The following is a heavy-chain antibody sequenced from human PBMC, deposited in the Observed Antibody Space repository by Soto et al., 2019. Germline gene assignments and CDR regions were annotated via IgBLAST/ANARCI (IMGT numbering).Heavy chain of an antibody. CDR3: ASNFMAAAATGY. D-gene: IGHD6-13*01. CDR2: ISISSSMI. V-gene: IGHV3-48*02. Sequence: EVQLVESGGGLVQPGGSLRLSCAASGFTFSSYSMNWVRQAPGKGLEWVSYISISSSMIYYADSVKGRFTISRDNAKNSLYLQMNSLRDEDTAVYYCASNFMAAAATGYWGQGTLVTVPS. CDR1: GFTFSSYS. J-gene: IGHJ4*02.